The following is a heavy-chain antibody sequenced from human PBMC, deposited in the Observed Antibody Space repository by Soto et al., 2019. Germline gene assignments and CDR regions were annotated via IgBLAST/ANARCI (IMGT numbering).Heavy chain of an antibody. Sequence: SETLSLTCAVSGGSISAAGDSWSWIRQPPGGGLEWIGYIYHSGTFLYNPSLKTRLTMSLDRSNNQFSLTLKASDTAMYYCARQTGTMIRVNWLDSWGQGTLVTVSS. CDR3: ARQTGTMIRVNWLDS. CDR1: GGSISAAGDS. CDR2: IYHSGTF. V-gene: IGHV4-30-2*01. J-gene: IGHJ5*01. D-gene: IGHD3-10*01.